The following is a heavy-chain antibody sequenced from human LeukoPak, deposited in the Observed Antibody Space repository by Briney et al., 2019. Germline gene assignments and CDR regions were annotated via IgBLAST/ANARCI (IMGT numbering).Heavy chain of an antibody. Sequence: ASVKVSCKASGYTFTSYYMHWVRQAPGQGLEWMGWINPNSGGTNYAQKFQGRVTMTRDTSISTAYMELSRLRSDDTAVYYCARHRLNWGYFDYWGQGTLVTVSS. D-gene: IGHD7-27*01. J-gene: IGHJ4*02. CDR1: GYTFTSYY. CDR3: ARHRLNWGYFDY. V-gene: IGHV1-2*02. CDR2: INPNSGGT.